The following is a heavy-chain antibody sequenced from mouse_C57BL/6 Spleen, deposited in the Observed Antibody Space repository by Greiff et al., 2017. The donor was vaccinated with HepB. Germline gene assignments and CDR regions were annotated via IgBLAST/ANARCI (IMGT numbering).Heavy chain of an antibody. CDR3: ARGRDYYGSSYGWFAY. J-gene: IGHJ3*01. V-gene: IGHV5-16*01. Sequence: DVKLVESEGGLVQPGSSMKLSCTASGFTFSDYYMAWVRQVPEKGLEWVANINYDGSSTYYLDSLKSRFIISRDNAKNILYLQMSSLKSEDTATYYCARGRDYYGSSYGWFAYWGQGTLVTVSA. D-gene: IGHD1-1*01. CDR2: INYDGSST. CDR1: GFTFSDYY.